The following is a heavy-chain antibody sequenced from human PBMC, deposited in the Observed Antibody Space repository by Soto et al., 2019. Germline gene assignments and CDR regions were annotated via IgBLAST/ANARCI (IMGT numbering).Heavy chain of an antibody. V-gene: IGHV4-30-2*01. CDR3: ARVPDY. CDR1: GGSISSGGYS. D-gene: IGHD2-2*01. Sequence: SETPSLACAVSGGSISSGGYSWSWIRQPPGKGLEWIGYMYHSGSMYYNPSLKSRVTISIDRSKNQFSLKLSSVTAADTAVYCCARVPDYWGKGILVTVSS. J-gene: IGHJ4*02. CDR2: MYHSGSM.